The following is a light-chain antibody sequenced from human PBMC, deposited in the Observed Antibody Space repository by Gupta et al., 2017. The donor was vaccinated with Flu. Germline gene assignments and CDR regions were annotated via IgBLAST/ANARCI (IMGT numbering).Light chain of an antibody. J-gene: IGLJ3*02. Sequence: QSVLTQPPSVSGTPGHRFTISCSGSRSNIGSNYVDWYQQFPGAAPKLSMYNNKQWPSGVPDRFSGSKSGTSASLAISGLRSEDEADYYWAAWDVSLSGHWVFGGGTKVAVL. CDR3: AAWDVSLSGHWV. CDR2: NNK. V-gene: IGLV1-47*02. CDR1: RSNIGSNY.